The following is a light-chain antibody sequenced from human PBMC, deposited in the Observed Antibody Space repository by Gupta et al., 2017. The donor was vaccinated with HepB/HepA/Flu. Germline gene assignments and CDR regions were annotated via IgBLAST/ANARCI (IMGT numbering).Light chain of an antibody. CDR2: DTN. Sequence: QAVVPQEPSLTVSPGGTVTLTCGSSTGAVTTGHYPYWFQLRPGQAPRTLIYDTNNKQSWTPARFSGSLLGGKAALTLSGAQPEDEAVYYCLLSYTDTRPWVFGGGTKLNVL. CDR1: TGAVTTGHY. CDR3: LLSYTDTRPWV. V-gene: IGLV7-46*01. J-gene: IGLJ3*02.